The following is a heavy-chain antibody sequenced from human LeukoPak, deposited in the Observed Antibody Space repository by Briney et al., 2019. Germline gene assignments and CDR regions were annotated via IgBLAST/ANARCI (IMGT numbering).Heavy chain of an antibody. V-gene: IGHV4-59*08. CDR2: IYYSGST. J-gene: IGHJ4*02. CDR3: ARLGSSWLNFDY. CDR1: GGSISSYY. Sequence: SETLSLTCTVSGGSISSYYWSRIRQPPGKGLEWIGYIYYSGSTNYNPSLKSRVTISVDTSKNQFSLKLSSVTAADTAVYYCARLGSSWLNFDYWGQGTLVTVSS. D-gene: IGHD6-13*01.